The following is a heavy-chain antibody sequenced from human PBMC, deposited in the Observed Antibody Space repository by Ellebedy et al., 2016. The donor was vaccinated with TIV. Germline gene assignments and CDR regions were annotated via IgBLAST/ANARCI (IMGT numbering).Heavy chain of an antibody. Sequence: PGGSLRLSCAASGFTFSDYWMSWVRQAPGKGLQWVAYINRDGSAKHDLESLKGRFTISRDNAKNSLNLQLNSLRVEDGAVYYCGRLGTYVAERGLESWGQGTLVTVSS. D-gene: IGHD1-1*01. J-gene: IGHJ5*01. V-gene: IGHV3-7*03. CDR2: INRDGSAK. CDR1: GFTFSDYW. CDR3: GRLGTYVAERGLES.